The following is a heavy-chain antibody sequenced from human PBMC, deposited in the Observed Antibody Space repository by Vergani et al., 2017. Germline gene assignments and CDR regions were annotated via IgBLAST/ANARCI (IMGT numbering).Heavy chain of an antibody. Sequence: QVQLVQSGAEVKKPGASVTVSCKASGYTFTSYYMHWVRQAPGQGLEWMGIINPSGGSTIYAQKFQGRVTMTRDTSTSTVYMELSSLRAEDTAVYYCARMIAAAGNTYGMDVWGQGTTVTVSS. CDR1: GYTFTSYY. D-gene: IGHD6-13*01. CDR3: ARMIAAAGNTYGMDV. J-gene: IGHJ6*02. CDR2: INPSGGST. V-gene: IGHV1-46*01.